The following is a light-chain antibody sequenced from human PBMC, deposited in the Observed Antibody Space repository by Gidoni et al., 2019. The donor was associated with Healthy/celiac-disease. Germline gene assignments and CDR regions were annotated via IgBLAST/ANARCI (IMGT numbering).Light chain of an antibody. CDR1: QSVSSN. V-gene: IGKV3-15*01. CDR3: QQYNNWHET. J-gene: IGKJ1*01. Sequence: EIVMTHSPATLSVSPGERATLSCRASQSVSSNLAWYQQKPGQAPRLLIYGASTRATGIPARFSGSGSGTEFTLTISSLQSEDFAVYYCQQYNNWHETFXQXTKVEIK. CDR2: GAS.